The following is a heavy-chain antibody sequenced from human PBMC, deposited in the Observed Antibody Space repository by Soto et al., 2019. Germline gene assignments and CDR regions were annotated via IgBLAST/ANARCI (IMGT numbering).Heavy chain of an antibody. CDR2: IYSDGST. J-gene: IGHJ4*02. CDR3: ARARYDSSGYYFDY. D-gene: IGHD3-22*01. Sequence: EVQLVESGGGLIQSGGSLRLSCAASGFIVSSNYMSWVRQAPGKGLEWVSVIYSDGSTHYTDSVKDRFIISRDISKITLYLQMNSLRAEDTAVYYCARARYDSSGYYFDYWGQGALVTVSS. V-gene: IGHV3-53*01. CDR1: GFIVSSNY.